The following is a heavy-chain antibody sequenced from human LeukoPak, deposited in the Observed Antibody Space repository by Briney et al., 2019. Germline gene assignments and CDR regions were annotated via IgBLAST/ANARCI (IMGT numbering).Heavy chain of an antibody. CDR2: INTDTGDP. J-gene: IGHJ5*02. D-gene: IGHD4-17*01. V-gene: IGHV7-4-1*02. CDR1: GYTFSSCA. CDR3: ARGRRGGDYSRDWFDP. Sequence: ASVTVSCKASGYTFSSCAINWVRQAPGQGLEWMGWINTDTGDPTYAQAFTGRFVFSLDTSVSTAYLQISSLKAEDTAVYYCARGRRGGDYSRDWFDPWGQGTLVTVSS.